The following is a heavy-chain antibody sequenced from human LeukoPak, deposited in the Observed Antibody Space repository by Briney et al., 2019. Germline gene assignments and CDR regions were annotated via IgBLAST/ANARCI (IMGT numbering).Heavy chain of an antibody. D-gene: IGHD3-22*01. V-gene: IGHV5-51*01. CDR3: ASTWDSSGYAQTDAFDI. J-gene: IGHJ3*02. CDR2: IYPGDSDT. Sequence: GESLKISCKGSGYSFTSYWIGWVRQMPGKGLEWMGIIYPGDSDTRYSPSFQGQVTISADKSISTAYLQWSSLKASDTAMYYCASTWDSSGYAQTDAFDIWGQGTMVTVSS. CDR1: GYSFTSYW.